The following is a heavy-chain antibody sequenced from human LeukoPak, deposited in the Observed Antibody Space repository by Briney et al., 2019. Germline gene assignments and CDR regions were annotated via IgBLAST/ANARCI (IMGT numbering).Heavy chain of an antibody. V-gene: IGHV3-21*04. D-gene: IGHD4/OR15-4a*01. CDR1: GFTFSSYT. CDR2: ITSSSSYI. J-gene: IGHJ4*02. CDR3: ARRAGAYSHPYDY. Sequence: GGSLRLSCAASGFTFSSYTMNWVRQAPGKGLEWVSSITSSSSYIYYADSVKGRFTISRDNSKNTLYLQMNSLRAEDTAVYYCARRAGAYSHPYDYWGQGTLVTVSS.